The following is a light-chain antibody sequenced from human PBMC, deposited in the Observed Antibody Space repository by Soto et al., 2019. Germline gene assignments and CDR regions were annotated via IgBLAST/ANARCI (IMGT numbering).Light chain of an antibody. J-gene: IGKJ1*01. CDR3: QQYNAYPWT. V-gene: IGKV1-5*01. CDR2: DSS. Sequence: DIQMTQSPSTLSASVGDRVTITCRASQSISSWLAWYQQKPWKAPNLLMYDSSNLDSGVTSRFSGSGTGTEFTLTISSLQPDDFATYYCQQYNAYPWTFGQGTKVEIK. CDR1: QSISSW.